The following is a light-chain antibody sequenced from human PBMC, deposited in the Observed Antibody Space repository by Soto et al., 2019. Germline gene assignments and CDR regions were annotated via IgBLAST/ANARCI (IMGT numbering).Light chain of an antibody. CDR1: QAVSTW. CDR2: GVS. V-gene: IGKV1-5*03. CDR3: EQDADSSWT. Sequence: DIQMTQSPSTLSASVGDRVTITCRASQAVSTWLAWFQQKPGKAPNLLIYGVSSVESGVPSRFSVCGSGTEFTLTINALQPDDVAPDEGEQDADSSWTFGQGTKVE. J-gene: IGKJ1*01.